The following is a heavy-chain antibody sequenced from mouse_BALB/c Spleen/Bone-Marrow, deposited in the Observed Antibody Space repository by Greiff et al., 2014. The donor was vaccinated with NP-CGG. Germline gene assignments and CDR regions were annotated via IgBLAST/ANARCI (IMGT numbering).Heavy chain of an antibody. CDR2: INPYNDGT. J-gene: IGHJ1*01. Sequence: EVQRVESGPELVKPGASVKMSCKASGYTFTSYVIHWVKQKPGQGLEWIGYINPYNDGTKYNEKFKGKATLTSDKSSSTAYMELSSRTSEDSAVYYCARGGYDGTSLYWYFDVWGAGTTVTVSS. CDR3: ARGGYDGTSLYWYFDV. V-gene: IGHV1-14*01. CDR1: GYTFTSYV. D-gene: IGHD1-1*01.